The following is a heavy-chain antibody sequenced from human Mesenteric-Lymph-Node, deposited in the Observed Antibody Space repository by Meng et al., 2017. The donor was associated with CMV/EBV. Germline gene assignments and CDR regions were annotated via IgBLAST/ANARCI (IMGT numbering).Heavy chain of an antibody. CDR3: ARTGGYEWELHYESFDP. CDR2: IKQDGSEK. J-gene: IGHJ5*02. CDR1: GFTFSSYW. V-gene: IGHV3-7*01. D-gene: IGHD1-26*01. Sequence: GGSLRLSCAASGFTFSSYWMSWVRQAPGKGLEWVANIKQDGSEKYYVDSVKGRFTISRDNAKNSLYLQMNSLRAEDTAVYYCARTGGYEWELHYESFDPWGQGTLVTVSS.